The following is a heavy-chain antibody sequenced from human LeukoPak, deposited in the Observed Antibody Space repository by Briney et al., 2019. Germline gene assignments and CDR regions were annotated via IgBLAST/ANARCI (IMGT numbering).Heavy chain of an antibody. D-gene: IGHD3-16*02. Sequence: GGSLRLSCAASGFTFSSYAMSWVRQAPGKGLEWVSAIRGSGGSTYYADSVKGRFTISRDNSKNTLYLQMNSLRAEDTAVYYCAKDPLIHDTFGGVLERDWFDPWGQGTLVTVSS. CDR2: IRGSGGST. J-gene: IGHJ5*02. CDR3: AKDPLIHDTFGGVLERDWFDP. V-gene: IGHV3-23*01. CDR1: GFTFSSYA.